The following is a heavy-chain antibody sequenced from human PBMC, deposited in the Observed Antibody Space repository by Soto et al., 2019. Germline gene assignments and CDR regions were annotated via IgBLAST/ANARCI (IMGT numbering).Heavy chain of an antibody. V-gene: IGHV4-34*01. Sequence: SETLSLTCAVYGGSFSGYYWSWIRQPPGKGLEWIGEINHSGSTNYNPSLKSRVTISVDTSKNQFSLKLSSVTAADTAVYYCASAGPYGSGSYDFDYWGQGTLVTVSS. CDR1: GGSFSGYY. CDR2: INHSGST. D-gene: IGHD3-10*01. CDR3: ASAGPYGSGSYDFDY. J-gene: IGHJ4*02.